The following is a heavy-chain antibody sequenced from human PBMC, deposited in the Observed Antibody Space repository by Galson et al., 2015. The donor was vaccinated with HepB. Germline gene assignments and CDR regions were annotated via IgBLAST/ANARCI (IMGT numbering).Heavy chain of an antibody. CDR2: TYYRSMWYN. V-gene: IGHV6-1*01. CDR3: ARAPVKGSRYLDI. D-gene: IGHD3-9*01. J-gene: IGHJ2*01. CDR1: GDSVSSNSAA. Sequence: CAISGDSVSSNSAAWNWIRQSPSRGLEWLGRTYYRSMWYNDYAVSLRSRITLNADTSKNRFYLQLNSVTPEDTAVYFCARAPVKGSRYLDIWGLGTIVTVS.